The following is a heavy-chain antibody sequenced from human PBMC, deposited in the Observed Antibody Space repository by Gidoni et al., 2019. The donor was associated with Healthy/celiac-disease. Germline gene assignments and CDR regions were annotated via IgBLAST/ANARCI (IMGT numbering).Heavy chain of an antibody. J-gene: IGHJ4*02. V-gene: IGHV1-69*09. CDR3: ARGGIVGANFDY. CDR2: IIPILGIA. D-gene: IGHD1-26*01. CDR1: GGTFSSYA. Sequence: QVQLVQSGAEVKKPGSSVTVSCKASGGTFSSYAISWVRQAPGQGLEWMGRIIPILGIANYAQKFQGRVTITADKSTSTAYMELSSLRSEDTAVYYCARGGIVGANFDYWGQGTLVTVSS.